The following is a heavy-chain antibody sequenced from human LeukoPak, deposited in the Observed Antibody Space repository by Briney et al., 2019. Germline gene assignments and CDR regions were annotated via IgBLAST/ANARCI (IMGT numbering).Heavy chain of an antibody. V-gene: IGHV1-2*02. J-gene: IGHJ3*02. Sequence: GASVKVSCKASGYTFTDNYMNWVRQAPGQGLEWMGWINPSTGGTNNAQKFQGRVTMTRDTSISTAYMERRGLRSDDTAVYYCTRDCVFPTQCLYDDAFDIWREGTMVTVSS. D-gene: IGHD2-8*01. CDR1: GYTFTDNY. CDR2: INPSTGGT. CDR3: TRDCVFPTQCLYDDAFDI.